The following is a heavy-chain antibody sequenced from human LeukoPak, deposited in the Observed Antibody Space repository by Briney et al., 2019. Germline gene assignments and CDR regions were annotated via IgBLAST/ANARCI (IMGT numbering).Heavy chain of an antibody. Sequence: SETLSLTCTVSAGSISSSSYYWSWIRQPPGKGLEWIGYIYYSGSTNYNPSLKSRVTISVDTSKNQFSLKLSSVTAADTAVYYCARGLILGYCNGGSCPGNAFDIWGQGTMVTVSS. J-gene: IGHJ3*02. V-gene: IGHV4-61*01. CDR2: IYYSGST. CDR3: ARGLILGYCNGGSCPGNAFDI. CDR1: AGSISSSSYY. D-gene: IGHD2-15*01.